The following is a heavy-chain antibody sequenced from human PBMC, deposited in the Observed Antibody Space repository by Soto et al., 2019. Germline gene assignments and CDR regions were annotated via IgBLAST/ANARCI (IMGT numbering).Heavy chain of an antibody. Sequence: SGGSLRLSCAASGFTFSNAWMSWVRQAPGKGLEWVGRIKSKTDGGTTDYAAPVKGRFTISRDDSKNTLYLQMNSLKTEDTAVYCGTTRPFLRHYNWFDPWGQGTLVTVSS. CDR2: IKSKTDGGTT. D-gene: IGHD5-12*01. J-gene: IGHJ5*02. V-gene: IGHV3-15*01. CDR3: TTRPFLRHYNWFDP. CDR1: GFTFSNAW.